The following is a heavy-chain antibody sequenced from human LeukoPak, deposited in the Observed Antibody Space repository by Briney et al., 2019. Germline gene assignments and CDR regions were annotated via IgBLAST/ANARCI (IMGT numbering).Heavy chain of an antibody. J-gene: IGHJ5*02. CDR3: AQASSYTEAIRYNPSRFGP. D-gene: IGHD3-10*01. V-gene: IGHV4-34*01. CDR1: GGPFSGFF. Sequence: SETLSLTCANYGGPFSGFFWSWIRQPPGKGLEWIGEINDGGRTNYNPSLQSRVTISIDTSKNQFSLKLTSVTAADTAVYYCAQASSYTEAIRYNPSRFGPWGQGTLVTVSS. CDR2: INDGGRT.